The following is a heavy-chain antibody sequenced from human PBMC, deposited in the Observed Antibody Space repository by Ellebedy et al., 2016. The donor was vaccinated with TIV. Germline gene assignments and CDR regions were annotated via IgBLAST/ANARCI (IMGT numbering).Heavy chain of an antibody. V-gene: IGHV3-23*01. CDR2: FGVSGDTT. D-gene: IGHD5-18*01. CDR3: AKDRTSGDGYWVFDQ. CDR1: GFTFSSYA. J-gene: IGHJ4*02. Sequence: GESLKISCAPSGFTFSSYAMSWVRQAPGKGLEWVSGFGVSGDTTYYADSVKGRFTISRDNSKSMVHLQMNSLRPEDTAVYYCAKDRTSGDGYWVFDQWGQGTLVTVSS.